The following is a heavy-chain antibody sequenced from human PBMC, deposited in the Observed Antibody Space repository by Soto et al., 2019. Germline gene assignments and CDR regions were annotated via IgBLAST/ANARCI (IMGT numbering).Heavy chain of an antibody. V-gene: IGHV4-34*02. D-gene: IGHD3-10*01. J-gene: IGHJ4*02. CDR3: AWSVRGVSLD. CDR2: INHSGTI. Sequence: QVQLQQWGPGLLKPSETLSLTCSVNGGSFSYYYWSWIRQSPGKGLEWIGEINHSGTINFNPSLKSRVTISIDTSENRFSLTLRSVTAADTAIYYCAWSVRGVSLDWGQGTLVTVSS. CDR1: GGSFSYYY.